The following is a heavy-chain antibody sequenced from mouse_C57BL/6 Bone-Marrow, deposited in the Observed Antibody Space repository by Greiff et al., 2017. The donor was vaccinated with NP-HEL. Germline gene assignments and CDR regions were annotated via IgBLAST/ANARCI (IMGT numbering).Heavy chain of an antibody. D-gene: IGHD1-1*01. CDR2: ISNLAYSI. CDR3: ARPLYYYGSSSFAY. CDR1: GFTFSDYG. J-gene: IGHJ3*01. Sequence: EVKLEESGGGLVQPGGSLKLSCAASGFTFSDYGMAWVRQAPREGPEWVAFISNLAYSIYYADTVTGRFTISRENAKNTLYLEMSSLRSEDTAMYYCARPLYYYGSSSFAYWGQGTLVTVSA. V-gene: IGHV5-15*04.